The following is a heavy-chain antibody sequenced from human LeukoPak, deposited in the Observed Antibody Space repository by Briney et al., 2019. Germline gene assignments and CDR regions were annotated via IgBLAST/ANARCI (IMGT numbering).Heavy chain of an antibody. J-gene: IGHJ4*02. V-gene: IGHV1-2*06. CDR1: GYTFTSYY. CDR2: INPTGGST. CDR3: ARTTYYDSSGYYYVFDY. D-gene: IGHD3-22*01. Sequence: ASVKVSCKASGYTFTSYYMHWVRQAPGQGLEWMGLINPTGGSTGYAQKFQGRVTMTRDTSISTAYMELSRLRSDDTAVYYCARTTYYDSSGYYYVFDYWGQGTLVTVSS.